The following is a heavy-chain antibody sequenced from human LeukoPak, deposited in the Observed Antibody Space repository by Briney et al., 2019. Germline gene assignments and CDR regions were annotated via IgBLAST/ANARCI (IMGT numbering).Heavy chain of an antibody. J-gene: IGHJ3*02. V-gene: IGHV1-8*03. D-gene: IGHD3-10*01. Sequence: ASVKVSCKASGYTFTSYDINWVRQATGQGLEWMGWMNPNSGNTGYAQKFQGRVTITRNTSISTAYMELSSLRSEDTAVYYCARLIDYYGSGSYFAFDIWGQGTMVTVSS. CDR2: MNPNSGNT. CDR3: ARLIDYYGSGSYFAFDI. CDR1: GYTFTSYD.